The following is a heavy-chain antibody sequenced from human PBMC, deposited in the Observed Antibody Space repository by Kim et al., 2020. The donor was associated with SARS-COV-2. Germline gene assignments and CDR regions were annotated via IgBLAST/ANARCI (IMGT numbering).Heavy chain of an antibody. CDR1: GFTFSSYG. Sequence: GGSLRLSCAASGFTFSSYGMHWVRQAPGKGLEWVAVISYDGSNKYYADSVKGRFTISRDNSKNTLYLQMNSLRAEDTAVYYCAKEGCYYGSGSYCIAHYYDYGMDVWGQGTTVTVSS. J-gene: IGHJ6*02. D-gene: IGHD3-10*01. V-gene: IGHV3-30*18. CDR3: AKEGCYYGSGSYCIAHYYDYGMDV. CDR2: ISYDGSNK.